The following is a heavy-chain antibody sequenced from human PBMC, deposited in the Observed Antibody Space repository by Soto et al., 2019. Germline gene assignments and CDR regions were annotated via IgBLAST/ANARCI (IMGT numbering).Heavy chain of an antibody. Sequence: PSETLSLTCTVSGGSISSGGYYWSWIRQHPGKGLEWIGYIYYSGSTYYNPSIKSRVTISVDTSKNQFSLKVSSVTDADTAVYYCARVDRRLGELSLDYWGQGTLVTVSS. V-gene: IGHV4-31*03. CDR2: IYYSGST. CDR3: ARVDRRLGELSLDY. D-gene: IGHD3-16*02. CDR1: GGSISSGGYY. J-gene: IGHJ4*02.